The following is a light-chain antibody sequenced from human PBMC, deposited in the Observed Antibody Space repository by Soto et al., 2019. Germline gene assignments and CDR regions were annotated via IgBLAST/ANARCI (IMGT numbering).Light chain of an antibody. J-gene: IGKJ1*01. V-gene: IGKV3-15*01. Sequence: EIVMTQSPATLSVSPGERATLSCRASENVRSDLAWYQQKPGQAPRLLIYRASTRATGTPARFSGSGSGTDFTLTISSLEPEDFGVFYCQQRFDWPKITFGQGTKVDIK. CDR2: RAS. CDR1: ENVRSD. CDR3: QQRFDWPKIT.